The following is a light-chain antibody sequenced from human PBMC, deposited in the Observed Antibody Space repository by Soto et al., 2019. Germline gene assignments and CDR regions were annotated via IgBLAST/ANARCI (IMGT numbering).Light chain of an antibody. CDR3: QRYNRTPRT. CDR2: EAS. Sequence: DFQMTQSPSSLSASVGDRVTITCRASQDISDHLAWYQHKPGKVPKLLIYEASTLQSGVPSRFSGGGFGTDFTLTISSLQPGDVAIYYCQRYNRTPRTFGQGTKVELK. CDR1: QDISDH. V-gene: IGKV1-27*01. J-gene: IGKJ1*01.